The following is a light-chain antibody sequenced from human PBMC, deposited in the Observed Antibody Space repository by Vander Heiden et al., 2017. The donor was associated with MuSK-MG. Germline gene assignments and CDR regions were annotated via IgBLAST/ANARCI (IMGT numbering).Light chain of an antibody. V-gene: IGLV1-44*01. CDR3: AAWDDSLNGPV. CDR1: SSNIGSNT. J-gene: IGLJ3*02. Sequence: PGQRVTISCSGSSSNIGSNTVSWFQQLPGTAPKLLIYSNDRRPSGVPDRFSGSKSGTSASLAISGLQAEDEADYYCAAWDDSLNGPVFGGGTKLTVL. CDR2: SND.